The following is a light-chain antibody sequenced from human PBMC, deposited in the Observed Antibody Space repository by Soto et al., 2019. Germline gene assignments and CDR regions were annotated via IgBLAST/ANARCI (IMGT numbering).Light chain of an antibody. V-gene: IGLV1-51*02. CDR1: TSNIGNNY. CDR3: GTWDIRLNINWV. CDR2: ENN. Sequence: QSVLTQPPSVSAAPGQTVTISCSGSTSNIGNNYVSWYQHLPGTAPRLLIFENNKRRSGIPDRFSGSKSGTSATLAITGLQTGDEADYYCGTWDIRLNINWVFGGGTKVTVL. J-gene: IGLJ3*02.